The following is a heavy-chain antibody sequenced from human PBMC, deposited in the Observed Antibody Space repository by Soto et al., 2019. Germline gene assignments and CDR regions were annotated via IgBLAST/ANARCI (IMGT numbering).Heavy chain of an antibody. CDR3: AREYNWNEGVYFDY. Sequence: SETLSLTCTVSGGSVSSGSYYWSWIRQPPGKGLEWIGYIYYSGSTNYNPSLKSRVTISVDTSKNQLSLKLSSVTAADTAVYYCAREYNWNEGVYFDYWGQGTLVTVSS. CDR2: IYYSGST. CDR1: GGSVSSGSYY. D-gene: IGHD1-20*01. J-gene: IGHJ4*02. V-gene: IGHV4-61*01.